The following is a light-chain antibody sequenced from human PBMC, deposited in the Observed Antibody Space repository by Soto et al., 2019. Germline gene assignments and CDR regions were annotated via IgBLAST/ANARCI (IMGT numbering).Light chain of an antibody. J-gene: IGLJ2*01. Sequence: QSALTQPASVSGSPGQSITISCTGTSSDVGGYDYVSWYQQHPGKAPKLMIFEVSDRPSGVSNRFSGSKSGITAPLTISGLQAEDEADYYCSSYSGSNTLVVFGGGTELTVL. CDR1: SSDVGGYDY. CDR2: EVS. V-gene: IGLV2-14*01. CDR3: SSYSGSNTLVV.